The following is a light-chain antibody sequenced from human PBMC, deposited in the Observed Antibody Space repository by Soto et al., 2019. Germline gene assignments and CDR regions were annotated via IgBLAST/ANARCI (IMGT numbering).Light chain of an antibody. V-gene: IGLV2-14*01. CDR2: EVS. J-gene: IGLJ2*01. CDR1: SSDVGAYNY. Sequence: QSALTLPASVSGSPGQSITISCTGTSSDVGAYNYVSWYQQHPGKAPKLMIFEVSDRPSGVSNRFSGSKSGNTASLTISGLQAEDEADYYCSSYTSSNTLVFGGGTQLTVL. CDR3: SSYTSSNTLV.